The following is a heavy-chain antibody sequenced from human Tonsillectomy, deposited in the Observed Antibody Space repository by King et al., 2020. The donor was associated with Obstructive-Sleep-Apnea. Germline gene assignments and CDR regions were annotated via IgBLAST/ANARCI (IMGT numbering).Heavy chain of an antibody. CDR3: ARDRVYGSGSYYSYGLDV. CDR1: GGSISSSNSY. Sequence: PLQESGPGLVRPSETLSLTCSVSGGSISSSNSYWGWVRQPLGRGLEWIGSSHSSGKSCSNPSLKSRVSISLDTSKRQFSLKLTSVTPADTAVYFCARDRVYGSGSYYSYGLDV. D-gene: IGHD3-10*01. V-gene: IGHV4-39*07. J-gene: IGHJ6*01. CDR2: SHSSGKS.